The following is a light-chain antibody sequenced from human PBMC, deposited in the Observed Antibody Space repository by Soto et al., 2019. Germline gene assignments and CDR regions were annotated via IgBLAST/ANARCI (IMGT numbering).Light chain of an antibody. CDR3: HRYGNSRT. CDR2: DAS. CDR1: QSVGSS. J-gene: IGKJ1*01. Sequence: EILMTQSPATLSVSPGERATLSCRASQSVGSSLAWYQQKPGQAPRLLIYDASIRATGIPDRFSGSGSGTDFTLTISRLEPEDFAVYYCHRYGNSRTFGQGTKVDIK. V-gene: IGKV3-20*01.